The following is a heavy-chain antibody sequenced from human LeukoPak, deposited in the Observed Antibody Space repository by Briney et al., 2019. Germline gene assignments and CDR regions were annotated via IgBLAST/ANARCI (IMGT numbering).Heavy chain of an antibody. CDR3: ARGVGAGSWYFDF. CDR1: DYTFTNYG. CDR2: INTYNGNT. Sequence: ASVKVSCKASDYTFTNYGLSWVRQAPGQGLEWVGWINTYNGNTNYAQKFQGRVTMTTDTSTSTAYMELSSLRFDDTAVYYCARGVGAGSWYFDFWGRGTLVIVSS. J-gene: IGHJ2*01. V-gene: IGHV1-18*01. D-gene: IGHD1-26*01.